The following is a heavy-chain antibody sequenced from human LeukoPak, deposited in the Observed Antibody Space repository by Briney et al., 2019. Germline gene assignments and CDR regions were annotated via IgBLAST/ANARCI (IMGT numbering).Heavy chain of an antibody. CDR1: GGSISSGSYY. D-gene: IGHD6-13*01. V-gene: IGHV4-61*01. Sequence: PSETLSLTCTVSGGSISSGSYYWSWIRQPPGKGLEWIGYIYYSGSTNYNPSLKSRVTISVDTSKNQFSLKLSSVTAADTAVYYCARADFIAAAGLLFDYWGQGTLVTVSS. J-gene: IGHJ4*02. CDR2: IYYSGST. CDR3: ARADFIAAAGLLFDY.